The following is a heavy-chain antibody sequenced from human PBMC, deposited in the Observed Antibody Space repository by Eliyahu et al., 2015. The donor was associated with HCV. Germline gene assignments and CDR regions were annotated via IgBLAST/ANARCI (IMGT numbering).Heavy chain of an antibody. V-gene: IGHV4-34*01. D-gene: IGHD3-3*01. CDR3: ARVMVRFLEWRLIRGAFDY. Sequence: QVQLQQWGAGLLKPSETLSLTCAVYGGSXSGYYWSWIRQPPGKGLEWIGEINHSGSTNYNPXLKSRVTISVDTSKNQFSLKLSSVTAADTAVYYCARVMVRFLEWRLIRGAFDYWGQGTLVTVSS. CDR2: INHSGST. J-gene: IGHJ4*02. CDR1: GGSXSGYY.